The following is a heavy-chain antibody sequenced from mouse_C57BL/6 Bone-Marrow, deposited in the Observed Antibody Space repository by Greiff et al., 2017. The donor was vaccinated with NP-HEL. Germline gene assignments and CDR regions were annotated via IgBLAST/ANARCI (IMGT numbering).Heavy chain of an antibody. V-gene: IGHV14-2*01. D-gene: IGHD2-4*01. CDR2: IDPEDGET. CDR3: ARVSTMISPYWYFDV. J-gene: IGHJ1*03. Sequence: EVKLMESGAELVKPGASVKLSCTASGFNIKDYYMHWVKQRTEQGLEWIGRIDPEDGETKYAPKFQGKATITADTSSNTAYLQLSSLTSEDTAVYYCARVSTMISPYWYFDVWGTGTTVTVSS. CDR1: GFNIKDYY.